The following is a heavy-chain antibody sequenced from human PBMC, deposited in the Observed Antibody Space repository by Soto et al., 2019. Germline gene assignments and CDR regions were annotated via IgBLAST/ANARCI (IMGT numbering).Heavy chain of an antibody. Sequence: EVQLVESGGGLVQPGGSLRLSCAAFGFTFPTYSMTWVGQAPGKGLEWVSYIISSSSTTYYAESVKGRFTISRDNAKKSLYLQMNSLRDEDTAVYYCARDAGSWGSWAQGTLVTVSS. CDR3: ARDAGSWGS. D-gene: IGHD3-10*01. CDR1: GFTFPTYS. V-gene: IGHV3-48*02. CDR2: IISSSSTT. J-gene: IGHJ5*02.